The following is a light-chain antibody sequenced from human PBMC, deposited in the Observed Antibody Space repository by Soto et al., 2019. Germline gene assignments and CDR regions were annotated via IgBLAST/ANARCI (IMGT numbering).Light chain of an antibody. CDR3: QVWDSSSDHCV. CDR2: YDS. V-gene: IGLV3-21*04. Sequence: SYELTQPPSVSVAPGKTARITCGGNNIGGKSVHWYQQQPGQAPVLVIYYDSDRPSGTPERFSGSNSGNTATLTISRVEDGDEADYYCQVWDSSSDHCVFGGGTKVTVL. CDR1: NIGGKS. J-gene: IGLJ3*02.